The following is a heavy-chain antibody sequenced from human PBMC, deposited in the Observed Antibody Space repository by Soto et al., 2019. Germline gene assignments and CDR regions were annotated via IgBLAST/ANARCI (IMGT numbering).Heavy chain of an antibody. CDR3: ARGIRVFRGSFQP. D-gene: IGHD3-10*02. V-gene: IGHV4-34*01. J-gene: IGHJ5*02. CDR2: INHNTNT. Sequence: QVHLQQWGAGLLKPSETLSLTCAVYGGSFSDTYWNWFRQPPGKGLEWIGEINHNTNTIYNPSLMSPVTISGDTSKDHFSLKVTSVTAADTAVYYCARGIRVFRGSFQPRGQGNLVTVSS. CDR1: GGSFSDTY.